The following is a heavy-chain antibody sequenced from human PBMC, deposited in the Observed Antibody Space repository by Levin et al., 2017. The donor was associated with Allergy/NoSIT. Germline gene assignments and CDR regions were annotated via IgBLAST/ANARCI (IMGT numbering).Heavy chain of an antibody. CDR2: INPNNGAT. D-gene: IGHD1-26*01. J-gene: IGHJ6*02. CDR3: ARGVGSTPATTGYHAMDV. Sequence: GASVKVSCKASGYTFTGYYMHWVRQAPGQGLEWLGWINPNNGATNFAQKFRGWATMTRDTSISTTYMELSRLTSDDTAVYYCARGVGSTPATTGYHAMDVWSQGTTVTVSS. CDR1: GYTFTGYY. V-gene: IGHV1-2*04.